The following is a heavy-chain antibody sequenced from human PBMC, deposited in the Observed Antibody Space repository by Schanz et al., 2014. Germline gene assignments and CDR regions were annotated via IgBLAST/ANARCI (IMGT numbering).Heavy chain of an antibody. CDR3: ARWDHLLSGRDAFDI. CDR1: GGSFSVYY. CDR2: INHSGST. D-gene: IGHD2-2*01. Sequence: QVQLQQWGAGLLKPSETLSLTCAVYGGSFSVYYWSWIRQPPGKGLEWIGEINHSGSTNYNPPLKSRVPISVETSNNQFSLMLNSVTAADTAVYYCARWDHLLSGRDAFDIWGLGTMVTVSS. J-gene: IGHJ3*02. V-gene: IGHV4-34*01.